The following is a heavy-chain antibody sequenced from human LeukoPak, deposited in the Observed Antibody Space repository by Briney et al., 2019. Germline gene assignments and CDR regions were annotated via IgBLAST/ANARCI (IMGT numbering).Heavy chain of an antibody. CDR2: IYPGDSDT. Sequence: GESLKISCKGSGYSFTSYWIGWVRQMPGKGLEWMGTIYPGDSDTRYSPSFQGQVTISADKSISTAYLQWSSLKASDTAMYYCARMIGLGEVSPYFDYWGQGSLVTVSS. D-gene: IGHD3-16*02. V-gene: IGHV5-51*01. CDR1: GYSFTSYW. CDR3: ARMIGLGEVSPYFDY. J-gene: IGHJ4*02.